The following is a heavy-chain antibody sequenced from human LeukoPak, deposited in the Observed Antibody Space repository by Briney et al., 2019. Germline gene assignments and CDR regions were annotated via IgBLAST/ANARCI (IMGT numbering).Heavy chain of an antibody. V-gene: IGHV4-34*01. CDR2: INHSGST. J-gene: IGHJ6*02. CDR3: ARVGSRPRGFNYYYYGMDV. CDR1: GFTFSDYY. Sequence: PGGSLRLSCAASGFTFSDYYWSWIRQPPGKGLEWIGEINHSGSTNYNPSLKSRVTISVDTSKNQFSLKLSSVTAADTAVYYCARVGSRPRGFNYYYYGMDVWGQGTTVTVSS. D-gene: IGHD3-10*01.